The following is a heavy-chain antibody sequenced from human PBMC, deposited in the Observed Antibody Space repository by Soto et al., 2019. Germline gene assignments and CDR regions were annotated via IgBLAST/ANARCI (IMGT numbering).Heavy chain of an antibody. D-gene: IGHD3-3*01. V-gene: IGHV3-9*01. J-gene: IGHJ4*02. CDR3: ARVWGGRCFDF. CDR2: ISWNSGSL. CDR1: GFTFDDYA. Sequence: EVQLVESGGGLVQPGRSLRLSCAASGFTFDDYAMHWVRQRPGKGLEWVSGISWNSGSLVYADSVKGRFTISRDNAKNSLYLEMDSLTVEDTAFYFWARVWGGRCFDFWGQGTLVTVSS.